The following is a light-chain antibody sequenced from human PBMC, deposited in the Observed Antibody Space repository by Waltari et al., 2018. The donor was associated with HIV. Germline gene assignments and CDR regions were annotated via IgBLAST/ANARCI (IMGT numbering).Light chain of an antibody. CDR2: DVN. J-gene: IGLJ2*01. CDR3: SAYAGSNNLVL. CDR1: SSDVGGYNY. V-gene: IGLV2-8*01. Sequence: QSALTQPPSASGSLGQSVPISCTRTSSDVGGYNYVSWYQQYPGEAPKLIIYDVNKRPSGVPDRFSGSKSGNTASLTVSGLQGEDEAQYYCSAYAGSNNLVLFGGGTKLTVL.